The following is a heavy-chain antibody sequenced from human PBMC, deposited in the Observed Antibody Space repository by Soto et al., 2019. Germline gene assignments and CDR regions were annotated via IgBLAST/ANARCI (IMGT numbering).Heavy chain of an antibody. CDR2: IYYSGTT. CDR3: ARREIQGPIDY. D-gene: IGHD1-26*01. Sequence: QVQLQESGPGLVKPSDTLSLTCAVPGYSISSSNWWGWIRQPPGKGLERIGYIYYSGTTYYNPSLTSRDTMSVDTSKNQFSLKLTSVTAVDTAVYYCARREIQGPIDYWGQGTLVTVSS. V-gene: IGHV4-28*01. J-gene: IGHJ4*02. CDR1: GYSISSSNW.